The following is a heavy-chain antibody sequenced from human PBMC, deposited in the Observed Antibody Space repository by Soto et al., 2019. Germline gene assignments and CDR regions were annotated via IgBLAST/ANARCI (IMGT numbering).Heavy chain of an antibody. D-gene: IGHD2-21*01. J-gene: IGHJ4*02. CDR1: GFVFNNYG. CDR2: ISYDGSYK. CDR3: AKDLVGLSDGYNFLGC. Sequence: GGSLRLSCAASGFVFNNYGMHWVRQAPGKGLDWVAAISYDGSYKFYADSVQGRFTISRDNSKNTLYLQMNSLRSEDTAVYYCAKDLVGLSDGYNFLGCCDQGAMV. V-gene: IGHV3-30*18.